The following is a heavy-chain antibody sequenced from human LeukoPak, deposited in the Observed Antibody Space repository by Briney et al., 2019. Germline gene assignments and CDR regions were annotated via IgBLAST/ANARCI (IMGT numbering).Heavy chain of an antibody. V-gene: IGHV1-2*02. Sequence: GASVKVSCKASGYTFTGYYMHWVRQAPGQGLEWMGWINPNSGGTNYAQKFQGRVTMTRDTSISTAYMELSRLRSDDTAVYYCASSSIAARPNYYYMDVWGKGTTVTVSS. CDR2: INPNSGGT. J-gene: IGHJ6*03. CDR1: GYTFTGYY. CDR3: ASSSIAARPNYYYMDV. D-gene: IGHD6-6*01.